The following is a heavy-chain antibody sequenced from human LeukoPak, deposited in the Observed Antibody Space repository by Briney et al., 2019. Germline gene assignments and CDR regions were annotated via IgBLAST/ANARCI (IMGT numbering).Heavy chain of an antibody. CDR2: IKQDGSQK. CDR3: ARAGFTFSDYFGSFFDY. Sequence: GGSLRLSCAASGFTFSNYWMSWVRQAPGKGLEWVANIKQDGSQKYYVDSVKGRFTISRDNANNLLYLLMNSLRAEDTAVYYCARAGFTFSDYFGSFFDYWGQGTLVTVSS. V-gene: IGHV3-7*01. J-gene: IGHJ4*02. CDR1: GFTFSNYW. D-gene: IGHD3-10*01.